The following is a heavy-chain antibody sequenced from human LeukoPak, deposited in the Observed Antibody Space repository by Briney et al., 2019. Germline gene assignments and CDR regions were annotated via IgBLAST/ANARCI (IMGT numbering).Heavy chain of an antibody. J-gene: IGHJ6*03. CDR3: ARASVSLSMDV. CDR1: GGSIGSFY. CDR2: IYNSGTT. V-gene: IGHV4-59*01. Sequence: PWETLSLTCTVSGGSIGSFYWTWIRQPPGKGLEWIGYIYNSGTTNYNPSLKSRVTISVDTSKNQFSLKLNSVTAADTAVYYCARASVSLSMDVWGKGTTVTVSS.